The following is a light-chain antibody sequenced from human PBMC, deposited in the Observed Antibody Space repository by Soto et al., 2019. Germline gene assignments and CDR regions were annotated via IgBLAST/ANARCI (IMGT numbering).Light chain of an antibody. CDR3: QSYDTSLSAYV. J-gene: IGLJ1*01. Sequence: QSVLTQPPSVSGAPGQRVTISCTVSSSNIGAGYAVHWHQHLPGKAPKLLIYGNSNRPSGVPDRFSGSKSGTSASLAITGLQAEDEADYYCQSYDTSLSAYVFGTGTKVTVL. V-gene: IGLV1-40*01. CDR2: GNS. CDR1: SSNIGAGYA.